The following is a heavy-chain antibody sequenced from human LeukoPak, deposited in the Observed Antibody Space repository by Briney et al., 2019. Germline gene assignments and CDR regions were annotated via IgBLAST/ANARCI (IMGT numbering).Heavy chain of an antibody. CDR1: GGSISSGSYY. CDR3: AKVHTIFGVVLDFDI. CDR2: IYTSGST. Sequence: SETLSLTCTVSGGSISSGSYYWSWIRQPAGKGLEWIGRIYTSGSTNYNPSLKSRVTISVDTSKNQFSLKLSSVTAADTAVYYCAKVHTIFGVVLDFDIWGQGTMVTVSS. J-gene: IGHJ3*02. V-gene: IGHV4-61*02. D-gene: IGHD3-3*01.